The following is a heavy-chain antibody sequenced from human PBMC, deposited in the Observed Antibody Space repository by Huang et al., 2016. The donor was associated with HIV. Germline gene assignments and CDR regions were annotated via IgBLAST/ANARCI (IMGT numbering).Heavy chain of an antibody. Sequence: QIQLMQSGPELKQPGASVKVSCKDSGYTFTSYGITWVRQTPGQGHDWMGSIRAYSVHTEYAQKFQCRVTLTTDTSPNIDYMELRSLRSDDTAKYYCARDPKYHRIGYYRQRRGIDIWGQGTMVIVSS. CDR3: ARDPKYHRIGYYRQRRGIDI. V-gene: IGHV1-18*01. D-gene: IGHD3-22*01. CDR2: IRAYSVHT. J-gene: IGHJ3*02. CDR1: GYTFTSYG.